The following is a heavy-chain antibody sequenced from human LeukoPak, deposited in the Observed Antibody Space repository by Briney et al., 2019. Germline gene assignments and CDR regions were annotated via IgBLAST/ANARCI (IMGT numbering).Heavy chain of an antibody. CDR2: IYYSGST. CDR1: GGSISSSSYY. J-gene: IGHJ3*02. V-gene: IGHV4-39*07. D-gene: IGHD3-22*01. CDR3: AASPHYYDSSGYFQGNDAFDI. Sequence: PSETLSLTCTVSGGSISSSSYYWGWIRQPPGKGLEWIGSIYYSGSTYYNPSLQSRVTISVDRSKNQFSLKLSSVTAADTAVYCCAASPHYYDSSGYFQGNDAFDIWGQGTMVTVSS.